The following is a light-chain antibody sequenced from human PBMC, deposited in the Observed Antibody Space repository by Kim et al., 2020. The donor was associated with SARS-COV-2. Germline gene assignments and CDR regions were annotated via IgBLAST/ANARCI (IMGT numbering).Light chain of an antibody. CDR3: QAWDSSHVV. CDR2: QDS. V-gene: IGLV3-1*01. J-gene: IGLJ2*01. CDR1: KLGDKY. Sequence: SYELTQPPSVSMSPGQTASITCSGDKLGDKYACWYQQKPGQSPVLVIYQDSKWPSGIPERFSGSNSGNTATLTISGTQAMDEADYYCQAWDSSHVVFGGGTQLTVL.